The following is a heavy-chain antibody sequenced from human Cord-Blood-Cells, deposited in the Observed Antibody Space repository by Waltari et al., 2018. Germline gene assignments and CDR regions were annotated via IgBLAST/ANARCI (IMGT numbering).Heavy chain of an antibody. V-gene: IGHV4-34*01. CDR3: ARNYDFWSGYVYY. J-gene: IGHJ4*02. D-gene: IGHD3-3*01. Sequence: QVQLQQWGAGLLKPSETLSLTCAVYGGSFSGYYWSWIRQPPGKGLEWIGEINHSGSTNYNPSLKRRVTISVDPSKNQFSLKLSSVTAADTAVYYCARNYDFWSGYVYYWGQGTLVTVSS. CDR2: INHSGST. CDR1: GGSFSGYY.